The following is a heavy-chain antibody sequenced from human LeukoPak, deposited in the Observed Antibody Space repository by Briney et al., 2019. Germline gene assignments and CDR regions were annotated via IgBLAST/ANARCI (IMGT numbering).Heavy chain of an antibody. CDR1: GYTFTSYG. CDR3: ARVSPTDYYYYGMDV. Sequence: GASVKVSCKASGYTFTSYGISWVRQAPGQGLEWMGWISAYKGNTNYAQKLQGRVTMTTDTSTSTAYIELRSLRSDDTAVYYCARVSPTDYYYYGMDVWGQGTTVTVSS. D-gene: IGHD4-11*01. CDR2: ISAYKGNT. J-gene: IGHJ6*02. V-gene: IGHV1-18*01.